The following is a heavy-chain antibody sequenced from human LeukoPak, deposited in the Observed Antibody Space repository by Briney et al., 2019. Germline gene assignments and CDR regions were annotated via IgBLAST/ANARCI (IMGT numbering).Heavy chain of an antibody. Sequence: SETLSLTCTVSGGSISSYYWSWIRQPPGKGLEWIGYIYTSGSTNYNPSLKSRVTISVDTSKNQFSLKLSSVTAADTAVYYCARYYNWFDPWGQGTLVTVSS. CDR3: ARYYNWFDP. V-gene: IGHV4-4*09. CDR2: IYTSGST. J-gene: IGHJ5*02. CDR1: GGSISSYY. D-gene: IGHD3-10*01.